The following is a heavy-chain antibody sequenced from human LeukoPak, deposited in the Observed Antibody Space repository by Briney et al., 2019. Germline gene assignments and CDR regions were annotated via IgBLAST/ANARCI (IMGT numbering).Heavy chain of an antibody. J-gene: IGHJ5*02. V-gene: IGHV3-23*01. D-gene: IGHD1-26*01. CDR1: GFTVSSNY. CDR2: VSPPGGGT. CDR3: AKGGIVGARFDP. Sequence: PGGSLRLSCAASGFTVSSNYMSWVRLAPGKGLEWVSGVSPPGGGTYYADSVKGRFTISRDDSRNTLSLQMNSLRAEDTAVYYCAKGGIVGARFDPWGQGTLVTVSS.